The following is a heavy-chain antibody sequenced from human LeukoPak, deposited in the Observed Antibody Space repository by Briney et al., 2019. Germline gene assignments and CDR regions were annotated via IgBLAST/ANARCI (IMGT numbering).Heavy chain of an antibody. Sequence: ASVKVSCKASGYTFSTYGINWVRQAPGQGLEWMGWISAYNGNTNYAQKVQGRVTMTTDTSTSTAYMELRSLRSDDTAVYYCARNVTAPSVIDIWGKGTMVTVSS. CDR1: GYTFSTYG. V-gene: IGHV1-18*01. D-gene: IGHD2/OR15-2a*01. CDR3: ARNVTAPSVIDI. J-gene: IGHJ3*02. CDR2: ISAYNGNT.